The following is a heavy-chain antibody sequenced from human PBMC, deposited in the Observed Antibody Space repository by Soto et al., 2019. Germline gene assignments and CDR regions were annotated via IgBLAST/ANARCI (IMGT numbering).Heavy chain of an antibody. CDR1: GYTFTNYG. J-gene: IGHJ4*02. CDR2: INSYNGNT. CDR3: ARGSSPVDFDY. Sequence: QVQLVQSGAEVKKPGASVKVSCKASGYTFTNYGINWVRQAPGQGLEWVGWINSYNGNTNYAQRLQGRATMTTDTSMITAHTALRSMRSAEPAVYYCARGSSPVDFDYWGQGTLVTVSS. V-gene: IGHV1-18*01. D-gene: IGHD6-13*01.